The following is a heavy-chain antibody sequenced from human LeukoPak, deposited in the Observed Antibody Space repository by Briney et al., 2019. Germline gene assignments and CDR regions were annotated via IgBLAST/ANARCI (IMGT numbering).Heavy chain of an antibody. D-gene: IGHD1-20*01. J-gene: IGHJ4*02. CDR1: GFTFSTYN. Sequence: GGSLRLSCAASGFTFSTYNMNWVRQAPGKGLEWVSSISSSSSYIYYTASVQGRFTISRDNAKNSLYLQMNSLRAEDTAVYYCARALLLDSYFDYWGQGTLVTVSS. V-gene: IGHV3-21*01. CDR2: ISSSSSYI. CDR3: ARALLLDSYFDY.